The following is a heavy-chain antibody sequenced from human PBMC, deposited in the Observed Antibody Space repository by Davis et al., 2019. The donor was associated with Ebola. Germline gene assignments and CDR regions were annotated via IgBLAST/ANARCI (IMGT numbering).Heavy chain of an antibody. J-gene: IGHJ4*02. CDR1: GYTFTSYG. CDR2: INTNTGNP. D-gene: IGHD3-22*01. CDR3: ARAVYDSSGYYFFDH. V-gene: IGHV7-4-1*02. Sequence: ASVKVSCKASGYTFTSYGISWVRQAPGQGLEWMGWINTNTGNPTYAQGFTGRFVFSLDTSVSTAYLQISSLKAEDTAVFYCARAVYDSSGYYFFDHWAQGTLVTVSS.